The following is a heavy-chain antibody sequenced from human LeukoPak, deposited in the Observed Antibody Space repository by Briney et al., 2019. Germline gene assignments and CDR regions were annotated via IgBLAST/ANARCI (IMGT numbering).Heavy chain of an antibody. D-gene: IGHD3-10*01. CDR3: ARGWFGELFEWFDP. V-gene: IGHV3-21*01. CDR1: GFTFSSYS. CDR2: ISSSSSYI. Sequence: GGSLRLSCATSGFTFSSYSMNWLRQAPGKGLEWVSSISSSSSYIYYADSVKGRFTISRDNAKNSLYLQMNSLRAEDTAVYYCARGWFGELFEWFDPWGQGTLVTVSS. J-gene: IGHJ5*02.